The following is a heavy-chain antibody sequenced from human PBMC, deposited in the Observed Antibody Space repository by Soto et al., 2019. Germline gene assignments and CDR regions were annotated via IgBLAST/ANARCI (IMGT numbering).Heavy chain of an antibody. V-gene: IGHV1-8*01. CDR3: AREPATNYYYYGMDV. J-gene: IGHJ6*02. Sequence: QVQLVQSGAEVKKPGASVKVSCKTSGYTFTSYDINWVRQATGQGLEWMGWINPNSGNTGSVQKFQGRVTMTRNTSISTAYMELSSLRSEDTAVYYCAREPATNYYYYGMDVWGQGTTVTVSS. CDR2: INPNSGNT. CDR1: GYTFTSYD. D-gene: IGHD2-15*01.